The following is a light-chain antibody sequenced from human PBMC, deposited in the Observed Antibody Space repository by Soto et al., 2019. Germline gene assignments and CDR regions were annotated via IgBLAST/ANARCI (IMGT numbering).Light chain of an antibody. Sequence: QSVLTQPASVSGSPGQSITISCTETSSDVPAYNYVSWYQHHPGKAPKLMIYEVSKRPSGVSNRFSGSKSGNAASLTISGLQPEDEADYYCSSYTGSNTLVVFGGGTKVTVL. CDR1: SSDVPAYNY. V-gene: IGLV2-14*01. J-gene: IGLJ2*01. CDR3: SSYTGSNTLVV. CDR2: EVS.